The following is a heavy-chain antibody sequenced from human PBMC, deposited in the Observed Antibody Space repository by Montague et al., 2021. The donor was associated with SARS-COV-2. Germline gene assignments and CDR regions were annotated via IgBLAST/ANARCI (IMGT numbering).Heavy chain of an antibody. V-gene: IGHV4-61*02. CDR1: GGSISSGSYY. CDR3: ARGCSGGSCYPNPFST. D-gene: IGHD2-15*01. CDR2: IYTSGST. Sequence: TLSLTCTVSGGSISSGSYYWSWIRPPAGKGLEWIGRIYTSGSTNYNPSLKSRVTISVDTSKNQFSLKLSSVTAADTAVYYCARGCSGGSCYPNPFSTWGQGTLVTVSS. J-gene: IGHJ5*02.